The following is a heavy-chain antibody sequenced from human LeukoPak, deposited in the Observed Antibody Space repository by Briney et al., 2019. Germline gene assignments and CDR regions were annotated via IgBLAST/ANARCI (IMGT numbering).Heavy chain of an antibody. J-gene: IGHJ4*02. CDR2: ISRSSHYI. V-gene: IGHV3-21*01. Sequence: GGSLRLSCAASGFTFSSYNMNWLRQAPGKGLEAVSSISRSSHYIYYADSVRVRITSSRDKVKKSLYLQMNRLRAEETAVYYCARFYYDGSGYYRLAYWGQGTLVTVYS. CDR3: ARFYYDGSGYYRLAY. D-gene: IGHD3-22*01. CDR1: GFTFSSYN.